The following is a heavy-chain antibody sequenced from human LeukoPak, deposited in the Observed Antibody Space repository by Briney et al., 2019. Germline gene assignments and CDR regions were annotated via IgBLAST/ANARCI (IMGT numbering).Heavy chain of an antibody. Sequence: SETLSLTCTVSGGSISSSSHYWGWIRQPPGKGLGWIGSIYYSGGTYYNPSLKIRVPISVDTSKNQFSLKLSSVTAADTAVYYCARHYGDYGDWFDPWGQGTLVTVSS. D-gene: IGHD4-17*01. CDR3: ARHYGDYGDWFDP. V-gene: IGHV4-39*01. CDR2: IYYSGGT. J-gene: IGHJ5*02. CDR1: GGSISSSSHY.